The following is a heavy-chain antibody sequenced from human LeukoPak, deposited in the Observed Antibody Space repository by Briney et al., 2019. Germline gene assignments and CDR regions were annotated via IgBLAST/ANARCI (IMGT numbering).Heavy chain of an antibody. CDR1: GFTISDYH. D-gene: IGHD3-9*01. J-gene: IGHJ4*02. V-gene: IGHV3-11*05. Sequence: PGGSLRLSCAASGFTISDYHMSWIRQAPGKGLEWVSYSSSSSSYTYADSVKGRFTISRDNAENSLYLQMNSLRVEDTAVYYCARALTTRGYYFDCWGQGPLVTVSS. CDR2: SSSSSSY. CDR3: ARALTTRGYYFDC.